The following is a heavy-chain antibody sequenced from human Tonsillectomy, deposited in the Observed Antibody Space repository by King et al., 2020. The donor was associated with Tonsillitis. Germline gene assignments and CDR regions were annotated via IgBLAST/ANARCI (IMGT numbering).Heavy chain of an antibody. V-gene: IGHV1-69*12. CDR2: IIPIFGKA. J-gene: IGHJ5*02. CDR1: GGTFSSYA. D-gene: IGHD3-22*01. CDR3: ARDMGKFDSSGYSDNWWFDP. Sequence: QLVQSGAEVKKPGSSVKVSCKASGGTFSSYAISWVRQAPGQGLEWMGVIIPIFGKANYAQKFQGKVTITADESTSTAYLELSSLRCEDTAVYYCARDMGKFDSSGYSDNWWFDPWGQGTLVTVSS.